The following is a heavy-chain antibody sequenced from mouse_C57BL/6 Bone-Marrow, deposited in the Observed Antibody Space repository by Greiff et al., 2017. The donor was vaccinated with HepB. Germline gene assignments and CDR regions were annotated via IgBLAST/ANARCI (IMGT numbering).Heavy chain of an antibody. CDR3: ARGTGPWFAY. D-gene: IGHD3-3*01. J-gene: IGHJ3*01. CDR2: IDPSDSYT. Sequence: QVQLQQPGAELVRPGTSVKLSCKASGYTFTSYWMHWVKQRPGQGLEWIGVIDPSDSYTNYNQKFKGKATLTVDTSSSTAYMQSSSLTSEDSAVYYGARGTGPWFAYWGQGTLVTVSA. CDR1: GYTFTSYW. V-gene: IGHV1-59*01.